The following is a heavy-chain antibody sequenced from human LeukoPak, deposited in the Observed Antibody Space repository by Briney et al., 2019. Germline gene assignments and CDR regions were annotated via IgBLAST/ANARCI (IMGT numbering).Heavy chain of an antibody. D-gene: IGHD3-22*01. CDR2: IYYSGST. V-gene: IGHV4-59*08. J-gene: IGHJ6*02. CDR3: ARSRYYDSSGYYYYYGMDV. Sequence: SETLSLTCTVSGGSISSYYWSWVRQPPGKGLEWIGYIYYSGSTNYNPSLKSRVTISVDTSKNQFSLKLSSVTAADTAVYYCARSRYYDSSGYYYYYGMDVWGQGTTVTVSS. CDR1: GGSISSYY.